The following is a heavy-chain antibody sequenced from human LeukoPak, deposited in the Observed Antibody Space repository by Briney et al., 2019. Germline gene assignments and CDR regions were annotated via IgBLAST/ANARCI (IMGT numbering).Heavy chain of an antibody. CDR3: ARGFYGSGSYGTFDY. CDR1: GYTFTSYY. CDR2: INPSGGST. D-gene: IGHD3-10*01. V-gene: IGHV1-46*01. J-gene: IGHJ4*02. Sequence: VASVKVSCKASGYTFTSYYIHWVRQAPGQGLEWMGIINPSGGSTTYAQKFQGRVTKTRDTSTSTVYMELSSLRSEDTAVYYCARGFYGSGSYGTFDYWGQGTLVTVSS.